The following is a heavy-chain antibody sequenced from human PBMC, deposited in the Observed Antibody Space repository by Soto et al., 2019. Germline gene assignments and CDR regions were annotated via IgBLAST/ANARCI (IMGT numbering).Heavy chain of an antibody. J-gene: IGHJ4*02. CDR1: GYTLTDLA. CDR2: FDPEDGET. Sequence: ASVKVSCKVSGYTLTDLAMHWVRQAPGKGLEWVGGFDPEDGETIYAQKFQGRVTMTEDTSTDTAYMELSSLRSEDTAVYYCATRGTRWLQSPFDYWGQGTLVTLSS. V-gene: IGHV1-24*01. D-gene: IGHD1-1*01. CDR3: ATRGTRWLQSPFDY.